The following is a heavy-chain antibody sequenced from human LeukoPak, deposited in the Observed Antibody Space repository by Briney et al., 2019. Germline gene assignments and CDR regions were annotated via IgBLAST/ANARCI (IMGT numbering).Heavy chain of an antibody. V-gene: IGHV3-21*06. CDR3: ARDGGVSRNYYGNAVGSWFDS. D-gene: IGHD1-26*01. Sequence: GGSLRLSCAASGFTFSSYSMNRVRQAPGKGLEWVSSISSSSSYIYYADSVKGRFTISRDNTKNSLYLQMNSLTAGDTAVYYCARDGGVSRNYYGNAVGSWFDSWGQGTQVTVSS. J-gene: IGHJ5*01. CDR2: ISSSSSYI. CDR1: GFTFSSYS.